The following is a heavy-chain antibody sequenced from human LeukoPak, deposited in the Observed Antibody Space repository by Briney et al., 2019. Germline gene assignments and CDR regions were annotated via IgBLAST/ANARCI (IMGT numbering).Heavy chain of an antibody. CDR2: IIPIFGTA. CDR3: ARDIREGVRGAGGLDY. CDR1: GGTFSSYA. V-gene: IGHV1-69*05. Sequence: ASVKVSCKASGGTFSSYAISWVRQAPGQGLEWMGGIIPIFGTANYAQKLQGRVTMTTDTSTSTAYMELRSLRSDDTAVYYCARDIREGVRGAGGLDYWGQGTLVTVSS. J-gene: IGHJ4*02. D-gene: IGHD3-10*01.